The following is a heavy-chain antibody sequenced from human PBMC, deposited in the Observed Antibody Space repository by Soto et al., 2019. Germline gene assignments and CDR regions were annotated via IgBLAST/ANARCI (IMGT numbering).Heavy chain of an antibody. CDR2: ISYDGSNK. V-gene: IGHV3-30*04. D-gene: IGHD6-13*01. J-gene: IGHJ5*02. Sequence: QVQLVESGGGVVQPGRSLRLSCAASGFTFSNYAMHWVRQAPGKGLEWVAVISYDGSNKYYADSVKGRFTISRDNSKNTLYLQMNSRRTRDTALYYCAIDQGGIAAAGKHRGWFGPWSKGTLVIVSS. CDR1: GFTFSNYA. CDR3: AIDQGGIAAAGKHRGWFGP.